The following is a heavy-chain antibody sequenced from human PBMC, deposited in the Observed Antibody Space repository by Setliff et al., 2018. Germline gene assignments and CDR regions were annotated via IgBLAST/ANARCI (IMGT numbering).Heavy chain of an antibody. CDR3: ARGPLGYNFWSGSSY. Sequence: GASVKVSCKASGGTFSSYAISWVRQAPGQGLEWMGGIIPIFGTANYAQKFQGRVTITTDESASTAYMELSSLRSEDTAVYYCARGPLGYNFWSGSSYWGQGTLVTVSS. CDR2: IIPIFGTA. D-gene: IGHD3-3*01. J-gene: IGHJ4*02. V-gene: IGHV1-69*05. CDR1: GGTFSSYA.